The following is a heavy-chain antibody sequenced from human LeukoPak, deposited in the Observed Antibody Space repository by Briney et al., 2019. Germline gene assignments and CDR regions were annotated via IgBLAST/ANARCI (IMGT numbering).Heavy chain of an antibody. CDR2: IRSKAYGGTT. CDR3: TGSRVRAVAARDY. V-gene: IGHV3-49*04. CDR1: GFTFSSYT. D-gene: IGHD6-19*01. Sequence: TGGSLRLSCAASGFTFSSYTMGWVRQAPGKGLEWVGFIRSKAYGGTTEYAASVKGRFTISRDDSKSIAYLQMNSLKTEDTAVYYCTGSRVRAVAARDYWGQGTLVTVSS. J-gene: IGHJ4*02.